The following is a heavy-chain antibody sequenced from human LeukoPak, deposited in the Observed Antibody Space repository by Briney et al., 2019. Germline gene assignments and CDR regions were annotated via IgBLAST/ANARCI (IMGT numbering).Heavy chain of an antibody. CDR3: AKDLQLEYYGSGSYSPGFDP. CDR1: GFTFNNYA. V-gene: IGHV3-23*01. CDR2: ISDSGSST. J-gene: IGHJ5*02. Sequence: PGGSLRLSCAASGFTFNNYAMSWVRQPPGKGLEWVSTISDSGSSTYYADSVKGRFTISRDNYRNTLYLQMNSLRAEDTAVYYCAKDLQLEYYGSGSYSPGFDPWGQATLVTVSS. D-gene: IGHD3-10*01.